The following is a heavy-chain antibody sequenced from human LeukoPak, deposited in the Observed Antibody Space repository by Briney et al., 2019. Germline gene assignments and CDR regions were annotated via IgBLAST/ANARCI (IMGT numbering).Heavy chain of an antibody. CDR2: INHSGST. CDR3: ARGRDGYNLRVSGAFDI. V-gene: IGHV4-34*01. D-gene: IGHD5-24*01. J-gene: IGHJ3*02. CDR1: GGSFSGYY. Sequence: SETLSLTCAVYGGSFSGYYWSWIRQPPGKGLEWIGEINHSGSTNYNPSLKSRVTISVDTSKNQFSLKLSSVTAADTAVYYCARGRDGYNLRVSGAFDIWGQGTMVTVSS.